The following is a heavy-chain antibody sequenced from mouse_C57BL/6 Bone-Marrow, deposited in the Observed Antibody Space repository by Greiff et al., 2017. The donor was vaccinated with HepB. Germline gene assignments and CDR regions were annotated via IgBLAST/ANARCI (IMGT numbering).Heavy chain of an antibody. J-gene: IGHJ3*01. CDR3: ASQGGTGTFAY. D-gene: IGHD4-1*01. V-gene: IGHV1-52*01. Sequence: QVQLKQPGAELVRPGSSVKLSCKASGYTFTSYWMHWVKQRPIQGLEWIGNIDPSDSETHYNQKFKDKATLTVDKSSSTAYMQLSSLTSEDSAVYYCASQGGTGTFAYWGQGTLVTVSA. CDR2: IDPSDSET. CDR1: GYTFTSYW.